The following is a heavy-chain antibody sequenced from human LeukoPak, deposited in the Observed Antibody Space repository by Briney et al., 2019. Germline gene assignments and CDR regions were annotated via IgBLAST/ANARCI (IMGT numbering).Heavy chain of an antibody. CDR1: GGSVSSTHY. D-gene: IGHD3-22*01. V-gene: IGHV4-39*07. CDR3: AKSTYYYDTFVNAFDL. Sequence: SETLSLTCTVSGGSVSSTHYWGWIRQPPGKGLEWIGSTYYGGSTYYNASLRSRVTTSVDTSKNQFSLKLSSVTAADTAVYYCAKSTYYYDTFVNAFDLWGQGTVVTVSS. J-gene: IGHJ3*01. CDR2: TYYGGST.